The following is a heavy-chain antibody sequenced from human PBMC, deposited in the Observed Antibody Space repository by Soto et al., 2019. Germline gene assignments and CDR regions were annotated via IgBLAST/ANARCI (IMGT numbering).Heavy chain of an antibody. CDR3: ARDPGYSNYDFDY. CDR1: GFTFSNHA. CDR2: IWYDGSKK. D-gene: IGHD5-12*01. V-gene: IGHV3-33*01. Sequence: QVQLVESGGGVVQPGRSLRLSCVASGFTFSNHAMHWVRQAPGKGLEWVAVIWYDGSKKYYADSMKGRFTVARDDSKNTLYLQMNSLRVEDTAVYYCARDPGYSNYDFDYWGQGTLVTVSP. J-gene: IGHJ4*02.